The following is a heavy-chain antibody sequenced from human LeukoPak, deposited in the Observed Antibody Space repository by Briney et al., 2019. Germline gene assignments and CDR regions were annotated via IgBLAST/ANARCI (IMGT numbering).Heavy chain of an antibody. V-gene: IGHV1-69*01. CDR3: ARGPTECSSTSCYEKSGGYYYYGMDV. CDR2: IIPIFGTA. D-gene: IGHD2-2*01. CDR1: GGTFSSYA. J-gene: IGHJ6*04. Sequence: SVKVSCKASGGTFSSYAISWVRQAPGQGLEWMGGIIPIFGTANYAQKFQGRVTITADESTSTAYMELSSLRSEDTAVYYCARGPTECSSTSCYEKSGGYYYYGMDVWGKGTTVTVSS.